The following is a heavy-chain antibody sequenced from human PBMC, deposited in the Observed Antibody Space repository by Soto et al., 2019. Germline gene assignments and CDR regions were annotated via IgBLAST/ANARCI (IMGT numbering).Heavy chain of an antibody. CDR2: IIPIFGTA. D-gene: IGHD1-26*01. CDR1: GGTFSSYA. J-gene: IGHJ3*02. CDR3: ARGGASRGDAFDI. V-gene: IGHV1-69*13. Sequence: SVQVSCKASGGTFSSYALSWVRQAPGQGLEWMGGIIPIFGTANYAQKFQGRVRITADESTSTAYMELSSLRSEDTAVYYCARGGASRGDAFDIWGRGTMVTVSS.